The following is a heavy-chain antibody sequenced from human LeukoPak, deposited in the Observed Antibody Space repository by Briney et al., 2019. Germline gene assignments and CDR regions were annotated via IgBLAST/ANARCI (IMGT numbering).Heavy chain of an antibody. CDR1: GFSFNNAW. D-gene: IGHD6-19*01. J-gene: IGHJ4*02. CDR3: THRDRIAVAGTDY. V-gene: IGHV3-15*01. CDR2: IKTKTDGGTT. Sequence: PGGSLRLSCAASGFSFNNAWMSWVRPAPGKGLEWVGRIKTKTDGGTTDYAAPVKGRFTISRDDSKNTLYLHMNSLKTEDTAVYYCTHRDRIAVAGTDYWGQGTLVTVSS.